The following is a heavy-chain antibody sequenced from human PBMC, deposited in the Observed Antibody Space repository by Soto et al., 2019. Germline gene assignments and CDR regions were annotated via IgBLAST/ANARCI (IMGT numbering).Heavy chain of an antibody. D-gene: IGHD6-19*01. V-gene: IGHV1-3*01. CDR1: GYTFTNYA. CDR3: ARFVLPPNSSGWYYFDY. CDR2: INAANGNT. Sequence: ASVKVSCKTSGYTFTNYAIHWVRQAPGQRLEWMGWINAANGNTKYSQKFLDRVTITRDTSASTAYMELSSLRSEDTAVYYCARFVLPPNSSGWYYFDYWG. J-gene: IGHJ4*01.